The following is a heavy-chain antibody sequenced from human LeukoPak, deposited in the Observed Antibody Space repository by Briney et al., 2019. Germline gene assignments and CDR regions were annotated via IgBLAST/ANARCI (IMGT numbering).Heavy chain of an antibody. CDR2: IYYSGST. J-gene: IGHJ4*02. Sequence: SETLSLTCTVSGASISSYYWSWIRQPPGKGLEWIGYIYYSGSTNYNPSLKSRVTISVDTSKNQFSLKLSSVTAADTAVYYCARHSAYYGSGSFDYWGQGTLVTVSS. CDR1: GASISSYY. CDR3: ARHSAYYGSGSFDY. D-gene: IGHD3-10*01. V-gene: IGHV4-59*08.